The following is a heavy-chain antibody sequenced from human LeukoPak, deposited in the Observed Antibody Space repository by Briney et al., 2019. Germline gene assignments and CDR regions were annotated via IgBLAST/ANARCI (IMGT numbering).Heavy chain of an antibody. CDR2: ISSSSSYI. J-gene: IGHJ4*02. CDR1: GFTFSIYS. Sequence: GGSLRLSCAASGFTFSIYSMNWVRQAPGKGPEWVSTISSSSSYIYYADSVKGRFTISRDNAKNSLYLQMDSLRAEDTAVYYCASRYCTNGVCRYYFDYWGQGTLVTVSS. V-gene: IGHV3-21*01. CDR3: ASRYCTNGVCRYYFDY. D-gene: IGHD2-8*01.